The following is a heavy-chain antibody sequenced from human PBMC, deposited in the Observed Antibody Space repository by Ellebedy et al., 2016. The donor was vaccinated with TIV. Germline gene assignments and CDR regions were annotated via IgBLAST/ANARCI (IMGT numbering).Heavy chain of an antibody. D-gene: IGHD3-9*01. CDR1: GYTFTTYA. CDR2: INAGIGNT. Sequence: AASVKVSCKASGYTFTTYAIHWVRQAPGQRPEWMGWINAGIGNTKYSENFQGRVTITTDTSASTAYMELSNLRSEDTAVYYCARRFDIVTGSYPRGYYSLDIWGQGTTVTVSS. J-gene: IGHJ6*02. V-gene: IGHV1-3*01. CDR3: ARRFDIVTGSYPRGYYSLDI.